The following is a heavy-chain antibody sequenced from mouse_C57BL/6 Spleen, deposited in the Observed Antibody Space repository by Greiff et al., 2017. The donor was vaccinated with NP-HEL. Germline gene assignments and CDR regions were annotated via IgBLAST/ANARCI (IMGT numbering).Heavy chain of an antibody. CDR2: IDPSDSYT. Sequence: QVQLKQPGAELVKPGASVKLSCKASGYTFTSYWMQWVKQRPGQGLEWIGEIDPSDSYTNYNQKFKGKATLTVDTSSSTAYMQLSSLTSEDSAVYYCARRRTTVVATREDAMDYWGQGTSVTVSS. D-gene: IGHD1-1*01. V-gene: IGHV1-50*01. CDR3: ARRRTTVVATREDAMDY. CDR1: GYTFTSYW. J-gene: IGHJ4*01.